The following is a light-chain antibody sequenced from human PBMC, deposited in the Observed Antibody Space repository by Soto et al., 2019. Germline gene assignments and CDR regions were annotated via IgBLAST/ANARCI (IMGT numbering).Light chain of an antibody. CDR1: QSLLHSNGYNY. CDR2: AGS. V-gene: IGKV2-28*01. Sequence: DIVMTQSPLSLPVTPGEPASISCRSSQSLLHSNGYNYLDWYLQKPGQSPQLLIYAGSNRASGVPDRFSGSGSATDFTLEISRVEAEDVGTYYGMQAVQTPRTFGPGTKLEIK. CDR3: MQAVQTPRT. J-gene: IGKJ2*01.